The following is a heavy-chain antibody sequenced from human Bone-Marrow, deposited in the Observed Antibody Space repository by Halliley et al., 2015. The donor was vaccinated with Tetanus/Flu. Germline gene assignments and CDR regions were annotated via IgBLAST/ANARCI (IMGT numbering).Heavy chain of an antibody. D-gene: IGHD3-22*01. CDR2: ISTYNGNQ. CDR3: ARDYSHSWALPEVFDY. V-gene: IGHV1-18*01. J-gene: IGHJ4*02. Sequence: GWISTYNGNQKLPEKFQGRVTMTKDTSTTTVYMELRSLRSDDTAVYYCARDYSHSWALPEVFDYWGQGTLVTVSS.